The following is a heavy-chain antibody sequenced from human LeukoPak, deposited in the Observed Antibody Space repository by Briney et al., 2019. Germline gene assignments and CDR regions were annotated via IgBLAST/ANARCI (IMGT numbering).Heavy chain of an antibody. CDR1: GFTFSRYA. V-gene: IGHV3-30-3*02. CDR3: AKLKWELTSVVDC. J-gene: IGHJ4*02. Sequence: GGSLRLSCAASGFTFSRYAMHWVRQAPGKGLEWVAVISYDGSNEYYADSVKGRFTVSRDNSKNTLYLQMNSLRAEDTAVYYCAKLKWELTSVVDCWGQGTLVTVSS. D-gene: IGHD1-26*01. CDR2: ISYDGSNE.